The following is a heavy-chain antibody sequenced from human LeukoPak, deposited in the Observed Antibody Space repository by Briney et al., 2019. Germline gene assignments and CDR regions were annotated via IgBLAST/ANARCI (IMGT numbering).Heavy chain of an antibody. J-gene: IGHJ4*02. CDR3: TREYDFWSQGAGYFDY. Sequence: GGSLRLSCAASGFTFSNYGMNWVRKTPDKGVEWVASISSTSSYIYYTDSVRGRFTISRDNTKNSLYLQMNSLRAEDTAVYYCTREYDFWSQGAGYFDYWGQGTLVTVSS. V-gene: IGHV3-21*04. CDR2: ISSTSSYI. CDR1: GFTFSNYG. D-gene: IGHD3-3*01.